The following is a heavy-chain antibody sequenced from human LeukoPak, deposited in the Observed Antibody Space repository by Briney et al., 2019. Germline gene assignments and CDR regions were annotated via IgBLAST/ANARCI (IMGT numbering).Heavy chain of an antibody. D-gene: IGHD2-15*01. V-gene: IGHV3-30*14. Sequence: GRSLRLSCAASGFTFSSYAMHWVRQAPGKGLEWVAVISYDGSNKYYADSVKGRFTISRDNSKNTLFIQMNTLRAEDTAVYYCARRFCSGGTCHIGYYYYMDVWGTGTTVTVSS. CDR3: ARRFCSGGTCHIGYYYYMDV. CDR1: GFTFSSYA. CDR2: ISYDGSNK. J-gene: IGHJ6*03.